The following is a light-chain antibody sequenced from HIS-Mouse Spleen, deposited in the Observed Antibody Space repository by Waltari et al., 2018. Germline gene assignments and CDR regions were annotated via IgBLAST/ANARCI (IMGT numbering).Light chain of an antibody. CDR2: KAS. CDR3: QQYNSYSPT. CDR1: QSISIR. Sequence: DIQMTQSPSTLSASVGDRVTIPCRAIQSISIRLAWYQQKPGKAPKLLIYKASSLESGVPSRFSGSGYGTEFTLTISSLQPDDFATYYCQQYNSYSPTFGQGTKVEIK. V-gene: IGKV1-5*03. J-gene: IGKJ1*01.